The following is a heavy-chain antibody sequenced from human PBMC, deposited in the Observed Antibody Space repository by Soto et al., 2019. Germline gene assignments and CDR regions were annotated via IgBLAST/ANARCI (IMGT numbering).Heavy chain of an antibody. CDR3: ARGRYGDY. J-gene: IGHJ4*02. CDR2: ISAHNGNT. V-gene: IGHV1-18*01. D-gene: IGHD1-1*01. Sequence: QVHLVQSGAEVKKPGASVKVSCKGSGYAFTTYGSTWVRQAPGQGLEWMGWISAHNGNTNYAQKLQGRVTVTRDTSTSTAYMELRCRRSDDTAVYYCARGRYGDYWGQGALVTVSS. CDR1: GYAFTTYG.